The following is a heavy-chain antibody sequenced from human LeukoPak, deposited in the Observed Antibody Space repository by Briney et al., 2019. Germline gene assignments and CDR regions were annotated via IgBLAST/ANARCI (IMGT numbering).Heavy chain of an antibody. CDR1: GYSISSGYY. D-gene: IGHD1-26*01. CDR3: ARLSIVGATLPDFDY. Sequence: SETLSLTCAVSGYSISSGYYWGWIRQPPGKGLEGIGGIYHSGSTYYNPSLKSRVTISVDTSKNQFSLKLSSVTAADTAVYYCARLSIVGATLPDFDYWGQGTLVTVSS. CDR2: IYHSGST. J-gene: IGHJ4*02. V-gene: IGHV4-38-2*01.